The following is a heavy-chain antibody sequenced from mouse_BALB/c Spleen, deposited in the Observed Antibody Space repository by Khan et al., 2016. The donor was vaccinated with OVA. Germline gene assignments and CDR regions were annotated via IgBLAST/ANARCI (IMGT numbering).Heavy chain of an antibody. Sequence: EVQLQQSGPELVKPGASVKILCKASGYTFTDYNMDWVKQSHGKSLEWIGDINPNNGDTFYNQKFKGKATLTVDKSSSTAFMELRSLTSEDTAVYYCSRTGYGSLGYWGQGTTLTVSS. CDR2: INPNNGDT. V-gene: IGHV1-18*01. J-gene: IGHJ2*01. CDR3: SRTGYGSLGY. D-gene: IGHD1-1*01. CDR1: GYTFTDYN.